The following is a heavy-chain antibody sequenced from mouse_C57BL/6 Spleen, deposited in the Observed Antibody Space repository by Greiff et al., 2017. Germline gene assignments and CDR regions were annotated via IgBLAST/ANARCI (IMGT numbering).Heavy chain of an antibody. Sequence: VQLKQSGPELVKPGASVKMSCKASGYTFTDYNMHWVKQSHGKSLEWIGYINPNNGGTSYNQKFKGKATLTVNKSSSTAYMGLRSLTSEDSAVYYCARGSYGSSYGFAYWGQGTLVTVSA. V-gene: IGHV1-22*01. J-gene: IGHJ3*01. CDR1: GYTFTDYN. D-gene: IGHD1-1*01. CDR3: ARGSYGSSYGFAY. CDR2: INPNNGGT.